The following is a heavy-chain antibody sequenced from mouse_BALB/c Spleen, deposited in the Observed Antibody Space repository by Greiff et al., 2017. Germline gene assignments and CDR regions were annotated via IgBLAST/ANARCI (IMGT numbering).Heavy chain of an antibody. D-gene: IGHD2-2*01. CDR1: GYSITSGYY. CDR2: ISYDGSN. CDR3: AREDYGYLYAMDY. V-gene: IGHV3-6*02. J-gene: IGHJ4*01. Sequence: EVKLMESGPGLVKPSQSLSLTCSVTGYSITSGYYWNWIRQFPGNKLEWMGYISYDGSNNYNPSLKNRISITRDTSKNQFFLKLNSVTTEDTATYYCAREDYGYLYAMDYWGQGTSVTVSS.